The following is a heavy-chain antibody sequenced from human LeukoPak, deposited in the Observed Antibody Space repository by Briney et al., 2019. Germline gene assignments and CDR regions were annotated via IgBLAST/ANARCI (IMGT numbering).Heavy chain of an antibody. CDR3: ARDRSSWDDLMHDAFDI. D-gene: IGHD1-1*01. CDR1: GGSISSGSYY. J-gene: IGHJ3*02. V-gene: IGHV4-61*02. CDR2: IYTSGST. Sequence: SQTLSLTCTVSGGSISSGSYYWSWIRQPAGKGPERIGRIYTSGSTNYNPSLKSRVTISVDTSKNQFSLKLSSVTAADTAVYYCARDRSSWDDLMHDAFDIWGQGTMVTVSS.